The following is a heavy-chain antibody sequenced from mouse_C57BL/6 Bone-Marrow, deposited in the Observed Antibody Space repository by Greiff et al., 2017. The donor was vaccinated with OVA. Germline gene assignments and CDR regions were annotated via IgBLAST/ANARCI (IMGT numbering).Heavy chain of an antibody. D-gene: IGHD2-5*01. CDR2: IDPENGDN. Sequence: VQLQQSGAELVRPGASVKLSCTASGLNIKDDYMHWVQQRPEQGLEWIGWIDPENGDNEYASKFQGKATITEATYSNTAYLQLSSLTSADTAVSYCTSYSNFDYWGQGTTLTVSS. CDR3: TSYSNFDY. V-gene: IGHV14-4*01. CDR1: GLNIKDDY. J-gene: IGHJ2*01.